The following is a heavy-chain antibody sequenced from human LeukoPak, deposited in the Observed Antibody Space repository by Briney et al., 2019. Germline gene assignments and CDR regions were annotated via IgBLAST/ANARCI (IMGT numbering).Heavy chain of an antibody. Sequence: GGSLRLSCAASGFTFSSYGMTWVRQAPGKGLEWVSAISDGGGSTYYADSVKGRFTISRDNSKNTLYLQMNRLRAEDTAVYYCAKDFSVYNYDSRVLDYWGQGTLVTVSS. D-gene: IGHD3-22*01. CDR3: AKDFSVYNYDSRVLDY. CDR1: GFTFSSYG. J-gene: IGHJ4*02. CDR2: ISDGGGST. V-gene: IGHV3-23*01.